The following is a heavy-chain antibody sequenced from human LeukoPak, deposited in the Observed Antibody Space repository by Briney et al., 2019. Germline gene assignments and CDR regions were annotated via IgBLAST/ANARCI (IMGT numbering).Heavy chain of an antibody. Sequence: SETLSLTCTVSGGSISSSSYYWGWIRQPPGKGLEWIGSIYYSGSTYYKPSLKSRVTISVDTSKNQFSLKLSSVTAADTAVYYCASALRFLEWLLTFDPWGQGTLVTVSS. CDR1: GGSISSSSYY. CDR2: IYYSGST. CDR3: ASALRFLEWLLTFDP. D-gene: IGHD3-3*01. V-gene: IGHV4-39*01. J-gene: IGHJ5*02.